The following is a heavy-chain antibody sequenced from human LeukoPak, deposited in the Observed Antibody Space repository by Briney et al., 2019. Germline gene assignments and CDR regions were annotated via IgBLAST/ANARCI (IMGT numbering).Heavy chain of an antibody. CDR2: IYHSGST. CDR1: GGSISSSNW. V-gene: IGHV4-4*02. CDR3: ARDPYGSGFDY. J-gene: IGHJ4*02. D-gene: IGHD3-10*01. Sequence: SGTLSLTCAVSGGSISSSNWWSWIRQPPGKGLEWIGEIYHSGSTFYNPSLKSRVTISVDTSKNQFSLKLSSVTAADTAVYYCARDPYGSGFDYWGQGTLVTVSS.